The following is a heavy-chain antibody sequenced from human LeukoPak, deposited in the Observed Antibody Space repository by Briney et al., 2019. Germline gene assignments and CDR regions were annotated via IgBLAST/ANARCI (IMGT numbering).Heavy chain of an antibody. Sequence: GESLQISCKGSGFTFTSYWIGWVRQMPGKGLEWMGIIYPGDSDTRYSPSFQGQVTISADKSVTTAYLHWSSLKASDTAMYCCARQGDYEFDSWGQGTLVTVSS. J-gene: IGHJ4*02. D-gene: IGHD4-17*01. CDR2: IYPGDSDT. CDR3: ARQGDYEFDS. V-gene: IGHV5-51*01. CDR1: GFTFTSYW.